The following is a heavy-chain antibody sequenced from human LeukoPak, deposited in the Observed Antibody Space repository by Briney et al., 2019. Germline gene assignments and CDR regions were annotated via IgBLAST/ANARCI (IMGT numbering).Heavy chain of an antibody. CDR2: INQNGGEK. CDR3: ARGIGWFEY. D-gene: IGHD2-15*01. CDR1: GFTLSDPW. J-gene: IGHJ5*01. V-gene: IGHV3-7*05. Sequence: GGSLRLSCAASGFTLSDPWMTWVRQAPGKGLEWVANINQNGGEKEYVDSVQGRFTISRDNAKNSLFLQMNRLRAEDTAVYYCARGIGWFEYWGQGTLVTVSS.